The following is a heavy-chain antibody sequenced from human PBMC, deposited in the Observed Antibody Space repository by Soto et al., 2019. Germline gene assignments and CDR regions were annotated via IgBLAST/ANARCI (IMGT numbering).Heavy chain of an antibody. D-gene: IGHD2-15*01. CDR3: AKDRDIVVVVAATSPLDY. J-gene: IGHJ4*02. CDR1: GFTFSSYG. CDR2: ISYDGSNK. V-gene: IGHV3-30*18. Sequence: QVQLVESGGGVVQPGRSLRLSCAASGFTFSSYGMHWVRQAPGKGLEWVAVISYDGSNKYYADSVKGRFTISRDNSKNKLYLQMNSLRAEDTAVYYCAKDRDIVVVVAATSPLDYWGQGTLVTVSS.